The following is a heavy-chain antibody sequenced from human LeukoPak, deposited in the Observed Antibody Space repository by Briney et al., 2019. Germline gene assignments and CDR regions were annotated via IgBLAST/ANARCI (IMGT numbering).Heavy chain of an antibody. J-gene: IGHJ4*02. D-gene: IGHD3-9*01. Sequence: PGGSLRLSCAASGFTFSSYAMSWVRQAPGKGLEWVSAILGSGGSTYYADSVKGRFTVSRDNSRSTLYLQMKSLRAEDTALYYCAKRGDYDVLTGYYVPDYWGQGTRVTVSS. V-gene: IGHV3-23*01. CDR2: ILGSGGST. CDR1: GFTFSSYA. CDR3: AKRGDYDVLTGYYVPDY.